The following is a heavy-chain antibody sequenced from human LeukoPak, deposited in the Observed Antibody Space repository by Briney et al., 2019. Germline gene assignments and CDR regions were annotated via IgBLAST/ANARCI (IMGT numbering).Heavy chain of an antibody. CDR2: IYPGDSDT. CDR1: GYTFTNYW. Sequence: GESLKISCKGSGYTFTNYWIGWVRQMPGKGLEWMGIIYPGDSDTRYSPSFQGQVTISADKSISTAYLQWSSLKASDTAMYYCARRVSAYCGGDCSLGYFDYWGQGTLVTVSS. CDR3: ARRVSAYCGGDCSLGYFDY. V-gene: IGHV5-51*01. J-gene: IGHJ4*02. D-gene: IGHD2-21*02.